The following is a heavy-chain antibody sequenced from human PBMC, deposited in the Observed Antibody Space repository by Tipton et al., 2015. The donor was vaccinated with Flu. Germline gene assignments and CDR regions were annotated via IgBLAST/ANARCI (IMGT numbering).Heavy chain of an antibody. CDR2: ISYDGTTG. CDR3: ARRGRDAYNPYFDF. V-gene: IGHV3-30*03. Sequence: SLRLSCATSGFTFSAYTMHWVRQAPGKGLEWVAVISYDGTTGYNADSVKGRFTISRDNSKNTVYLQMTSLRADDTALYFCARRGRDAYNPYFDFWGQGALVTVSS. CDR1: GFTFSAYT. D-gene: IGHD5-24*01. J-gene: IGHJ4*02.